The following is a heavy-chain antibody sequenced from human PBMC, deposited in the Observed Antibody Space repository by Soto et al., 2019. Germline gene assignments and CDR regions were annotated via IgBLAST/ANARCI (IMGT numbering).Heavy chain of an antibody. CDR2: TYYTGST. D-gene: IGHD1-1*01. V-gene: IGHV4-39*01. CDR3: VSGPGTTADY. J-gene: IGHJ4*02. Sequence: PPGKGLEWIGTTYYTGSTYYNPSLKSRVTISVDMSKNQFSLKVRSVTAADTAVYYGVSGPGTTADYWGKGTLVPVSP.